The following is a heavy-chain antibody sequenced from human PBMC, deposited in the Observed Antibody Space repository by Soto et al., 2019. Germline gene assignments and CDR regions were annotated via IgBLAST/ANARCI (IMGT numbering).Heavy chain of an antibody. CDR2: ISAYNGNT. J-gene: IGHJ6*02. Sequence: ASVKVSCKASGYTFTSYGISWVRQAPGQGLEWMGWISAYNGNTNYAKKLQGRVTMTTDPSTSTAYMELRSLRFDDTAVYYFARDFSHSGTATDNYYYGMDVWGQGTTVTVSS. CDR3: ARDFSHSGTATDNYYYGMDV. CDR1: GYTFTSYG. V-gene: IGHV1-18*01. D-gene: IGHD3-10*01.